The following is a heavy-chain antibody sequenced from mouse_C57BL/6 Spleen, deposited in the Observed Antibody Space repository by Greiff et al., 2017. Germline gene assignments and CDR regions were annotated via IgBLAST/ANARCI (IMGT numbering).Heavy chain of an antibody. Sequence: VQLQQSGAELVKPGASVKLSCKASGYTFTEYTIHWVKQRSGQGLEWIGWFYPGSGSIKYNEKFKDKATLTADKSSSTVYMELSRLTSEDSAVXFCARHEEDYYGSSLYAMDYWGQGTSVTVSS. D-gene: IGHD1-1*01. J-gene: IGHJ4*01. CDR2: FYPGSGSI. CDR3: ARHEEDYYGSSLYAMDY. CDR1: GYTFTEYT. V-gene: IGHV1-62-2*01.